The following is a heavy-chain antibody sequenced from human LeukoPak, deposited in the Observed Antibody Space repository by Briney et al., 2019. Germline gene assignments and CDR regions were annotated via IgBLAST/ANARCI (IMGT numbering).Heavy chain of an antibody. J-gene: IGHJ4*02. CDR3: ARYSSGWPFDT. V-gene: IGHV3-30*02. D-gene: IGHD6-19*01. CDR2: IRSDGSKK. Sequence: GGSLRLSCAASGFIFSDFGMHWVRQAPGKGLEWVAFIRSDGSKKYYADSVKGRFSISGDDSNRTLYLQMTSLRPEDTAFYFCARYSSGWPFDTWGQGTLVTVSS. CDR1: GFIFSDFG.